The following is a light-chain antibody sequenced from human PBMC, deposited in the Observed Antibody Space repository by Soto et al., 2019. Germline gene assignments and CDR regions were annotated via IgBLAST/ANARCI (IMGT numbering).Light chain of an antibody. CDR1: QSVRSH. CDR2: DAS. J-gene: IGKJ5*01. Sequence: ETVVTQSPSTLSLSPLETSTLSGRASQSVRSHLAWYQQRPGQPPRLLIYDASYRATGVPLRFSGSGSGTEFTLTISSLESGDSAIYYCQQRSDWPPITFGQGTRLEIK. V-gene: IGKV3-11*01. CDR3: QQRSDWPPIT.